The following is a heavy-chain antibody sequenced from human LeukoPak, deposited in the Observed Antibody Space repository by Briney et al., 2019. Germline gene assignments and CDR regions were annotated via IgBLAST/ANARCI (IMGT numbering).Heavy chain of an antibody. J-gene: IGHJ4*02. CDR1: GGSISSSSYY. CDR2: IYYSGST. CDR3: ARHGRDSSGYYYDYFDY. V-gene: IGHV4-39*01. Sequence: PSETLSLTCTVSGGSISSSSYYWGWIRQPPGKGLEWIGSIYYSGSTYYNPSLKSRVTISVDTSKNQFSLKLSSVTAADTAVYYCARHGRDSSGYYYDYFDYWGQGTLVTVSS. D-gene: IGHD3-22*01.